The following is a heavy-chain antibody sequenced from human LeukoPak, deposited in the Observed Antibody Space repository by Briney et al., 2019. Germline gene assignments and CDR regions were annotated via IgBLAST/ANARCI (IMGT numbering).Heavy chain of an antibody. J-gene: IGHJ4*02. CDR3: AREATLASY. CDR1: GFTFSNDW. V-gene: IGHV3-7*01. D-gene: IGHD3-3*02. Sequence: PGGSLRLSCAASGFTFSNDWMSWVRQTPGKGLEWVANIKEDGSDKYYVDSVKGRFTISRDNARSSLYLQMNTLRAEDTAVYYCAREATLASYWGQGTLVTVSS. CDR2: IKEDGSDK.